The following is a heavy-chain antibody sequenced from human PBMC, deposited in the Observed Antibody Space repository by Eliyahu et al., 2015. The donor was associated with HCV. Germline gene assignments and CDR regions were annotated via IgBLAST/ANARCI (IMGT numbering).Heavy chain of an antibody. CDR3: ARDSIPFIVVVPANAFDI. CDR1: GYTFPSXG. CDR2: ISAYNGNT. V-gene: IGHV1-18*01. J-gene: IGHJ3*02. D-gene: IGHD2-2*01. Sequence: QVQLVQSGAEVKKPGASVXVSCXASGYTFPSXGISXVXQAPGQGLEWMGWISAYNGNTNYAQKLQGRVTMXTDTSTSTAYMELRSLRSDDTAVYYCARDSIPFIVVVPANAFDIWGQGTMVTVSS.